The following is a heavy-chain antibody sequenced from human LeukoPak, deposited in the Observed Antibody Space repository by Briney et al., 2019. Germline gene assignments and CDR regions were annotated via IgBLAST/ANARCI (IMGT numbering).Heavy chain of an antibody. CDR3: ARGAKGGYCSSTSCSSGFDY. D-gene: IGHD2-2*01. Sequence: GGSLRLSCAASGFTFSSYWMSWVRQAPGKGLEWVANIRQDGSEKYYVDSVKGRFTISRDNAKNSLYLQMNSLRAEDTAVYYCARGAKGGYCSSTSCSSGFDYWGQGTLVTVSS. J-gene: IGHJ4*02. V-gene: IGHV3-7*01. CDR2: IRQDGSEK. CDR1: GFTFSSYW.